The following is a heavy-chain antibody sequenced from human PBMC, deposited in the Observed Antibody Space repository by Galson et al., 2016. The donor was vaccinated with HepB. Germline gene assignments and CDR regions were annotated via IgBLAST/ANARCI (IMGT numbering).Heavy chain of an antibody. CDR2: TYYRSKWYN. CDR1: GDSVSSHSAA. V-gene: IGHV6-1*01. J-gene: IGHJ4*02. Sequence: CAISGDSVSSHSAAWSWIRQSPSRGLEWLAKTYYRSKWYNEYAVSVKIRISINPDTSKNQLSLQLNSVTPEDTAVYYCARGVAASGLDSWGQGTLVTVSS. D-gene: IGHD2-15*01. CDR3: ARGVAASGLDS.